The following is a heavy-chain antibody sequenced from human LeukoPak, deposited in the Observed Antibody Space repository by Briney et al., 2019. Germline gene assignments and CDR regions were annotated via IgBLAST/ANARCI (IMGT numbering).Heavy chain of an antibody. V-gene: IGHV3-23*01. CDR1: GFTFSSYA. Sequence: GGSLRLSCAASGFTFSSYAMSWVRQAPGKGLEWVSSISNSGGRTFYTDSVKGRFTISRDNSKITLYLQMNSLRAEDTAVYYCAKSFNGYESKPDYWGQGALVTVSS. D-gene: IGHD5-12*01. CDR2: ISNSGGRT. J-gene: IGHJ4*02. CDR3: AKSFNGYESKPDY.